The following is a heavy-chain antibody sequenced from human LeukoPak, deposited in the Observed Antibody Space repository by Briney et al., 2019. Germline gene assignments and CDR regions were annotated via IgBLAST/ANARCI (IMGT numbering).Heavy chain of an antibody. CDR1: GFTFDDYG. V-gene: IGHV3-20*01. J-gene: IGHJ4*02. CDR3: ARDVPYYYDSSGYPPIDY. D-gene: IGHD3-22*01. CDR2: INWNGGST. Sequence: GGSLRLSCAASGFTFDDYGMSWVRQAPGKGLEWVSGINWNGGSTGYADSVKGRFTISRDNAKNSLYLQMNSLRAEDTALYHCARDVPYYYDSSGYPPIDYWGQGTLVTVSS.